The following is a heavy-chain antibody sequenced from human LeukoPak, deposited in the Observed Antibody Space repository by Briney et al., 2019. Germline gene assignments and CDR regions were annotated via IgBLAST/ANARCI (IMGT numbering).Heavy chain of an antibody. J-gene: IGHJ3*02. D-gene: IGHD2-2*01. CDR3: ARLPDIVVVPAAPDAFDI. Sequence: SETLSLTCAVYGGSFSGYYWSWIRQPPGKGLEWIGEINHSGSTNYNLSLKSRVTISVDTSKNQFSLKLSSVTAADTAVYYCARLPDIVVVPAAPDAFDIWGQGTMVTVSS. V-gene: IGHV4-34*01. CDR1: GGSFSGYY. CDR2: INHSGST.